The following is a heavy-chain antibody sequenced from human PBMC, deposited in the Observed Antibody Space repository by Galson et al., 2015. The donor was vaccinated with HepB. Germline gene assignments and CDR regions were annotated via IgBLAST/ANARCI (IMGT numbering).Heavy chain of an antibody. CDR2: INPSGGST. V-gene: IGHV1-46*01. Sequence: SVKVSCKASGYTSTSYHMHWVRQAPGQGLEWMGIINPSGGSTSYAQKFQGRVTMTRDTSTSTVYMELSSLRSEDTAVYYCARGRFLVVPAAPAVAFDIWGQGTMVTVSS. CDR3: ARGRFLVVPAAPAVAFDI. J-gene: IGHJ3*02. D-gene: IGHD2-2*01. CDR1: GYTSTSYH.